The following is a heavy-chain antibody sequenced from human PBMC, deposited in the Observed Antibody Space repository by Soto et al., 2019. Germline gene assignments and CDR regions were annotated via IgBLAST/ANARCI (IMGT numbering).Heavy chain of an antibody. V-gene: IGHV4-31*03. J-gene: IGHJ4*02. CDR3: ASTRYSSGWYGLFDC. D-gene: IGHD6-19*01. Sequence: QVQLQESGPGLVKPSQTLSLTCTVSGDSISSDTYYWSWIRQHPGKGLEWIGYSHYSGSTYHNPSLKSRVIISIDTSKNPFSLKLTSVTAADTAVYYCASTRYSSGWYGLFDCWGQGTRVTVSS. CDR1: GDSISSDTYY. CDR2: SHYSGST.